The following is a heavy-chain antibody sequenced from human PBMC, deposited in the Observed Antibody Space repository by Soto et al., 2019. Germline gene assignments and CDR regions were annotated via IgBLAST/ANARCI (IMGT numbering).Heavy chain of an antibody. J-gene: IGHJ5*02. V-gene: IGHV3-23*01. CDR2: ISGSGGST. CDR1: GFTFSGKA. Sequence: GVSLRLSCPSSGFTFSGKAMSWVRQAPGKELEWVAAISGSGGSTYYADSVKGRFTISRDNSKNTLYLQMNSLRAEDTAVYYCAKDLDEYDFWSGYPWFDPWGQGTLLTVSS. CDR3: AKDLDEYDFWSGYPWFDP. D-gene: IGHD3-3*01.